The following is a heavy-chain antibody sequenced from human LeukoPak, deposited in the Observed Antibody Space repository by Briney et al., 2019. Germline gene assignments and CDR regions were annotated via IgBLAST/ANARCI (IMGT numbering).Heavy chain of an antibody. CDR3: ARGYSGYDPPPLVY. CDR1: GGSISSGGYS. CDR2: IYHSGST. J-gene: IGHJ4*02. D-gene: IGHD5-12*01. Sequence: PSQTMSLTCAVSGGSISSGGYSWSWIRQPPGKGLEWIGYIYHSGSTYYNPSLKSQVTISVDRSKNQFSLKLSSVTAAGTAVYYCARGYSGYDPPPLVYWGQGTLVTVSS. V-gene: IGHV4-30-2*01.